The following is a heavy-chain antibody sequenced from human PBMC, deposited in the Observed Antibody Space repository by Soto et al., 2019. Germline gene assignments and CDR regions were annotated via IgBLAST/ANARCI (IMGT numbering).Heavy chain of an antibody. CDR2: ISAHNGHT. D-gene: IGHD6-19*01. Sequence: PSVKVSCKASGYTFPSYGISWIRQAPGQGLVGMGWISAHNGHTKYTQNFQGRVTMTTGISTSTAHMELRGLRSDDTAVYYCARDRGGWPDSWGQGTLVTVSS. CDR3: ARDRGGWPDS. J-gene: IGHJ4*02. CDR1: GYTFPSYG. V-gene: IGHV1-18*01.